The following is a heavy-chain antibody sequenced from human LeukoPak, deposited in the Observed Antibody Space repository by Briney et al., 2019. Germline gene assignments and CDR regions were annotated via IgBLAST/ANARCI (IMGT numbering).Heavy chain of an antibody. CDR1: GFTFSSYG. D-gene: IGHD3-9*01. CDR3: ARDGVRYFDWLVGGYFDY. Sequence: TGGSLRLSCAASGFTFSSYGMHWVRQAPGKGLEWVAVIGYDGSNKYYADSVKGRFTISRDNSKNTLHLQMNSLRAEDTAVYYCARDGVRYFDWLVGGYFDYWGQGTLVTVSS. CDR2: IGYDGSNK. V-gene: IGHV3-30*02. J-gene: IGHJ4*02.